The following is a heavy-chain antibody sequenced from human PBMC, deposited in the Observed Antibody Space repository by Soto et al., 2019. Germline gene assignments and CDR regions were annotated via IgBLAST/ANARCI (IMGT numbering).Heavy chain of an antibody. CDR3: ARVAASLDP. J-gene: IGHJ5*02. CDR2: MNPKSGNT. Sequence: QVQLVQSGAEVKKPGASVKVSCKASGYSFTSYDINWVRQATGQGLEWMGWMNPKSGNTGYAQKFQGRVTMTMDTSISTAYMELNSLRSEDTAVDYCARVAASLDPWGQGTLVTVSS. V-gene: IGHV1-8*01. CDR1: GYSFTSYD. D-gene: IGHD6-25*01.